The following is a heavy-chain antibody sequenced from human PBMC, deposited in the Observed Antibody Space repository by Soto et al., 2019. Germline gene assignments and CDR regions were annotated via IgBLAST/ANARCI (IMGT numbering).Heavy chain of an antibody. Sequence: PSETLSLTCTLSGGSVRAPDWWNWVRQPPDKGLEWIAEVHISGHSNYNPSLRSRVSVSIDSSKNQFYLNLNSVTAADTAIYYCARVRQGCSANNCYFDPWGQGTQVTVS. CDR3: ARVRQGCSANNCYFDP. D-gene: IGHD1-1*01. CDR2: VHISGHS. CDR1: GGSVRAPDW. V-gene: IGHV4-4*02. J-gene: IGHJ5*01.